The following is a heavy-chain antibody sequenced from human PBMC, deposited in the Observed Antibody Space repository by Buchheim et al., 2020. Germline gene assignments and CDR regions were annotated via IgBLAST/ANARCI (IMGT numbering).Heavy chain of an antibody. D-gene: IGHD1-26*01. CDR2: IYYSGST. V-gene: IGHV4-39*01. CDR3: ARRVKEVGATAGGYFNY. J-gene: IGHJ4*02. Sequence: QLQLQESGPGLVKPSETLSLTCTVSGGSISSSSYYWGWIRQPPGKGLQWIGNIYYSGSTYYNLSLKSRVTISVDTSKNQFSLKLTSVTAADTAVYYCARRVKEVGATAGGYFNYWGQGTL. CDR1: GGSISSSSYY.